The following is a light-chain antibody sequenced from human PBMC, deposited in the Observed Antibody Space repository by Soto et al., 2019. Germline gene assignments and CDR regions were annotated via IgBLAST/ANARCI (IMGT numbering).Light chain of an antibody. V-gene: IGLV2-11*01. Sequence: QSVLTQPRSVSGSPGQSVTISCTGTSSDVGGYNHVSWYRQDPGKAPQALIYDVTERPSGVPDRFSGSKSGNTASLTISGLQVEDESDYYCCSYSGRNTFAVFGGGTKLTVL. CDR2: DVT. CDR1: SSDVGGYNH. CDR3: CSYSGRNTFAV. J-gene: IGLJ2*01.